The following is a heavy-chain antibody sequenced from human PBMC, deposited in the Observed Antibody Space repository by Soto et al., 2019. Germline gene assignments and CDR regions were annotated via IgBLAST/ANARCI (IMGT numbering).Heavy chain of an antibody. J-gene: IGHJ4*02. CDR3: AREGGAQLEPQIPSFHY. CDR2: IIPIFVTA. D-gene: IGHD1-1*01. V-gene: IGHV1-69*01. Sequence: QVQLVQSGAEVKKPGSSVKVSCKASGGTFSSYAISWVRQAPGQGLEWRGGIIPIFVTANYAQKFHGRVTITADESTSTSYMGLSSLRSEDTAIYYWAREGGAQLEPQIPSFHYWGQGTLVTVSS. CDR1: GGTFSSYA.